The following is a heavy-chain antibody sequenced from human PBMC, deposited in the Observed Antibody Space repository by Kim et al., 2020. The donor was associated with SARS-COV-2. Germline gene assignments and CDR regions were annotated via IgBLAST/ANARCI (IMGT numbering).Heavy chain of an antibody. D-gene: IGHD3-3*01. CDR3: ARDKYDFWSGYSFDY. Sequence: DTVKGRFTIARDTAKNSLYLQMNSLSAEDTAVYYCARDKYDFWSGYSFDYWGQGTLVTVSS. J-gene: IGHJ4*02. V-gene: IGHV3-21*01.